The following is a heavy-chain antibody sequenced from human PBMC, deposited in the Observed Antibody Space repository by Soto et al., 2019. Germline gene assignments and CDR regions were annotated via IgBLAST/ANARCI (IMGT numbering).Heavy chain of an antibody. CDR3: TRARFVRYYYDSSGYPFDY. CDR1: GFTFGDYA. J-gene: IGHJ4*02. V-gene: IGHV3-49*03. CDR2: IRSKAYGGTT. D-gene: IGHD3-22*01. Sequence: GGSLRLSCTASGFTFGDYAMSWFRQAPGKGLEWVGFIRSKAYGGTTEYAASVKGRFTISRDDSKSIAYLQMNSLKTEDTAVYYCTRARFVRYYYDSSGYPFDYWGQGTLVTVSS.